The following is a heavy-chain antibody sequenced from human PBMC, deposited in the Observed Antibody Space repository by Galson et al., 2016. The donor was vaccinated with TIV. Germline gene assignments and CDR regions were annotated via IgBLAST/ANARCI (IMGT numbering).Heavy chain of an antibody. D-gene: IGHD3-22*01. J-gene: IGHJ6*02. V-gene: IGHV3-23*01. Sequence: SLRLSCAASGFTFSIFAMTWVRQAPGMGLEWVSAISGGGGSTYYADSVKGRFTVSRDSSKNTLFLQMNSLRAEDTAVYYCTKVPSSGFSYYYGLDVRGQGTTVTVSS. CDR3: TKVPSSGFSYYYGLDV. CDR2: ISGGGGST. CDR1: GFTFSIFA.